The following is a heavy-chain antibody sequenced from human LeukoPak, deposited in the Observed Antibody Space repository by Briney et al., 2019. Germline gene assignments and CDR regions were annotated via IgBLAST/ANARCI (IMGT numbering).Heavy chain of an antibody. Sequence: GGSLRLSCAASGLSFRVRQAPGKGLEWVATIKQAGSEKFYLDSVKGRFTISRDNAKNSLYLQMNSLRAEDTAVYYCAELGITMIGGVWGKGTTVTISS. CDR3: AELGITMIGGV. CDR1: GLSFR. CDR2: IKQAGSEK. D-gene: IGHD3-10*02. J-gene: IGHJ6*04. V-gene: IGHV3-7*01.